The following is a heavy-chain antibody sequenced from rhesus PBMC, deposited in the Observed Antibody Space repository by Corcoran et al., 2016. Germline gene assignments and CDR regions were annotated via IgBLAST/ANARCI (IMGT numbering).Heavy chain of an antibody. V-gene: IGHV4-127*01. D-gene: IGHD6-25*01. CDR1: GASITSAYA. CDR2: IHGSSGTT. Sequence: QVQLQESGPAVVKPSETLSLTCTVSGASITSAYAWSWIRQSPGKGLDWIGYIHGSSGTTNYNSSLESRVTISKDTAKNQFSLKLNSMTTADTAVYFCARRRYSGSWRGFDYWGQGVLVTVSS. CDR3: ARRRYSGSWRGFDY. J-gene: IGHJ4*01.